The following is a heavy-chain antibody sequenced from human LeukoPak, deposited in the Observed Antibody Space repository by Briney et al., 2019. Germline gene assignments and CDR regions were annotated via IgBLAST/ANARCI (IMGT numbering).Heavy chain of an antibody. D-gene: IGHD3-22*01. V-gene: IGHV3-30*02. J-gene: IGHJ4*02. CDR1: GFTFSSYG. Sequence: GGSLRLSCAASGFTFSSYGMHWVRQAPGKGLEWVAFIRYDGSNKYYADSVKGRFTISRDDSKNTLYLQMNSLKTEDTAVYYCTTSVVVIISEDYWGQGTLVTVSS. CDR3: TTSVVVIISEDY. CDR2: IRYDGSNK.